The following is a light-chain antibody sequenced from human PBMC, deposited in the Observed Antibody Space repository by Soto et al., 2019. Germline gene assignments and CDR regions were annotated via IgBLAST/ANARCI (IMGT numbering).Light chain of an antibody. V-gene: IGLV4-69*01. CDR1: SGHSNYA. CDR3: QTWGTGIRV. J-gene: IGLJ3*02. Sequence: QPVLTQSPSASASLGASVKFTCTLSSGHSNYAIAWHQQRPERGPRYLMKLNSDGSHSKGDGVPDRFSGSSSGAERYLTISRLQSEDEADYYCQTWGTGIRVFGGGTKLTVL. CDR2: LNSDGSH.